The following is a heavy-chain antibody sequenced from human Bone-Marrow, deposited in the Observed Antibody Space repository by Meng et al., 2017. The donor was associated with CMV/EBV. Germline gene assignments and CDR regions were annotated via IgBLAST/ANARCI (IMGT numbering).Heavy chain of an antibody. Sequence: SETLSLTCTVSGGSISSSSYYWSWIRQPPGKGLEWIGYIYYSGSTNYNPSLKSRVTISVDTSKNQFSLKLSSVTAADTAVYYCARGRFGVVIIWGQGTLVTVSS. D-gene: IGHD3-3*01. CDR3: ARGRFGVVII. CDR1: GGSISSSSYY. J-gene: IGHJ4*02. CDR2: IYYSGST. V-gene: IGHV4-61*01.